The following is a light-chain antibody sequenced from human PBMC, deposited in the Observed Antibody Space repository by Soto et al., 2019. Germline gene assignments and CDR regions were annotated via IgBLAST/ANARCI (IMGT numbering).Light chain of an antibody. CDR1: QSVSNDW. CDR3: QQYGASPLT. Sequence: EVVLTQSPGTLSLSPGERVTLSCRASQSVSNDWLAWYQQKPGQAPRLLIYGASSRATGIPDRFTGSGSGTDFTLTISSLEPEDFAVYYCQQYGASPLTFGGGTKVEIK. V-gene: IGKV3-20*01. J-gene: IGKJ4*01. CDR2: GAS.